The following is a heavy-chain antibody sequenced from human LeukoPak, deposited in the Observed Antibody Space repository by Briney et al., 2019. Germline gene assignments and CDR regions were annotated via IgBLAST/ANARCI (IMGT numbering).Heavy chain of an antibody. D-gene: IGHD6-19*01. CDR3: AGGSGWHFGT. Sequence: PGGSLRLSCAASGFTVSDYYMNWIRQAPGKGLEWISFISSSGSTKFYADSVKGRFTISRDNAKNSLHLQMNSLIVEDTAIYYCAGGSGWHFGTWGQGTLVTVSS. CDR1: GFTVSDYY. CDR2: ISSSGSTK. V-gene: IGHV3-11*04. J-gene: IGHJ5*02.